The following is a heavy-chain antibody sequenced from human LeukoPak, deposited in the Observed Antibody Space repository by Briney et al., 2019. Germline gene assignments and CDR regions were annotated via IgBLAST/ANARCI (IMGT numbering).Heavy chain of an antibody. CDR1: GGTFSSYA. V-gene: IGHV1-69*06. Sequence: SVKVSCKASGGTFSSYAISWVRQAPGQGLEWMGGIIPIFGTANYAQKFQGRVTITADKSTSTAYVELSSLRSEDTAVYYCARVIWGYSGYDHGYFDYWGQGTLVTVSS. CDR2: IIPIFGTA. CDR3: ARVIWGYSGYDHGYFDY. J-gene: IGHJ4*02. D-gene: IGHD5-12*01.